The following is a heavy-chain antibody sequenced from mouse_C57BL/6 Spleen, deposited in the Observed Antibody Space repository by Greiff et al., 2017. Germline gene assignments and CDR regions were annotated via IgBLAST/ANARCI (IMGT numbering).Heavy chain of an antibody. J-gene: IGHJ4*01. CDR1: GFTFSSYA. V-gene: IGHV5-4*01. CDR2: ISDGGSYT. CDR3: ARDTLHYYGSSYDYAMDY. D-gene: IGHD1-1*01. Sequence: EVKLMESGGGLVKPGGSLKLSCAASGFTFSSYAMSWVRQTPEKRLEWVATISDGGSYTYYPDNVKGRFTLSRDNAKNNLYLQMSHLKSEDTAMYYCARDTLHYYGSSYDYAMDYWGQGTSVTVSS.